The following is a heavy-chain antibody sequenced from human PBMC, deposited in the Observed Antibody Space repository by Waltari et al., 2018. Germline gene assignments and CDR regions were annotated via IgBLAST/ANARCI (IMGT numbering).Heavy chain of an antibody. CDR3: AKDRHSSLSYYYYYMDD. CDR2: ITGNGAST. V-gene: IGHV3-23*04. Sequence: EVQLVESGGGLVHPGGSRRLSCVASGFTFSSYALYWVRQAPGKGLEWVSVITGNGASTEYADSVKGRFTISRDKSRNTLHLQMNSLRVEDTAVYYCAKDRHSSLSYYYYYMDDWGNGTAVTVSS. J-gene: IGHJ6*03. CDR1: GFTFSSYA.